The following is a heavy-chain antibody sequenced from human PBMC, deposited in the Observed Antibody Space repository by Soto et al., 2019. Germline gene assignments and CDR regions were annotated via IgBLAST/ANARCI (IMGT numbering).Heavy chain of an antibody. J-gene: IGHJ4*02. Sequence: GGSLRLSCAASGFTFSDYYMSWIRQAPGKGLGWVSYISSSGSTIYYADSVKGRFTISRDNAKNSLYLQMNSLRAEDTAVYYCARDAGDCSGGSCYDYFDYWGQGTLVTVSS. CDR3: ARDAGDCSGGSCYDYFDY. CDR1: GFTFSDYY. V-gene: IGHV3-11*01. D-gene: IGHD2-15*01. CDR2: ISSSGSTI.